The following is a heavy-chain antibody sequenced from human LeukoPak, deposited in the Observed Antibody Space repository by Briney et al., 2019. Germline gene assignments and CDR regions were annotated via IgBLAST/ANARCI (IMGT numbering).Heavy chain of an antibody. J-gene: IGHJ3*02. D-gene: IGHD3-22*01. CDR3: ARDRNYYDSSGYYTDAFDI. Sequence: SETLSLTCTVSGGSISSGSYNWSWIRQPAGQGLEWIGRIYTSGSTNYNPSLKSRVTISVDTSKNQFSLKLSSVTAADTAVYYCARDRNYYDSSGYYTDAFDIWGQGTMVTVSS. V-gene: IGHV4-61*02. CDR1: GGSISSGSYN. CDR2: IYTSGST.